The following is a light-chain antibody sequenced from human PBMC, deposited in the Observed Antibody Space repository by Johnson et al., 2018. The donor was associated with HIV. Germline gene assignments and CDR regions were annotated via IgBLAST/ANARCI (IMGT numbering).Light chain of an antibody. V-gene: IGLV1-51*02. Sequence: QSVLTQPPSVSAAPGQKLTISCSGSSSNIGNNYVSWYQQFPGTAPKLLIYENNKRPSGIPDRFSGSKSGTSATLGITGLQTGDEADYYCGTWDSSLSAHFVFGTGTKITVL. CDR2: ENN. J-gene: IGLJ1*01. CDR3: GTWDSSLSAHFV. CDR1: SSNIGNNY.